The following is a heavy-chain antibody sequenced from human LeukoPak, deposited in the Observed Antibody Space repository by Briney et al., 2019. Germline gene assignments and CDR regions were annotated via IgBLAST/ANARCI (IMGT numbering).Heavy chain of an antibody. J-gene: IGHJ4*02. CDR2: ISSIT. CDR3: ARDFYGAYDFDS. Sequence: GGSLRLSCAASGFNFRSYSMGWVRQAPGKGLEWISFISSITYYADSVRGRFTVSRDDAKSSLYLQMNSLRDEDTAVYYCARDFYGAYDFDSWGQGTLVTVSS. CDR1: GFNFRSYS. D-gene: IGHD4-17*01. V-gene: IGHV3-48*02.